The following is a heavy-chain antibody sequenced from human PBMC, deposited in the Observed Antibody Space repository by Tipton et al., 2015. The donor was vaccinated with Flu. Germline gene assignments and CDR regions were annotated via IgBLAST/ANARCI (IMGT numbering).Heavy chain of an antibody. D-gene: IGHD1-1*01. Sequence: RSLRLSCAASGFSSGGYAMHWVRQVPGKGLEWVSGVSWNSGAIAYADSVKGRFTIYRDNAKNSLYLQMDSLRTEDTALYFCAKGGITTYPLGGFDLWGQGTMVTVSA. J-gene: IGHJ3*01. CDR1: GFSSGGYA. CDR3: AKGGITTYPLGGFDL. V-gene: IGHV3-9*02. CDR2: VSWNSGAI.